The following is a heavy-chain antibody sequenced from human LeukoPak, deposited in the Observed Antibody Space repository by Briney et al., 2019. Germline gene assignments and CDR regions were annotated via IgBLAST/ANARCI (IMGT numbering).Heavy chain of an antibody. CDR1: GFTFSLYS. V-gene: IGHV3-48*01. J-gene: IGHJ4*02. CDR2: ITSGSSTI. Sequence: GGSLRLSCAASGFTFSLYSMNWVRQAPGKGLEWVSYITSGSSTIYYADSVKGRFTISRDNAKNSLFLQMNSLRAEDTAVYYCARDGGGDYWGQGTLVTVSS. D-gene: IGHD3-16*01. CDR3: ARDGGGDY.